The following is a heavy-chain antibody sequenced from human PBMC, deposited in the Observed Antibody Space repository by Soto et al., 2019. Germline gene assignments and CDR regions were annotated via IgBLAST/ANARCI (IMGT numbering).Heavy chain of an antibody. Sequence: SETLSLTCTVSGGSISSYYWSWIRQPPGKGLEWIGYIYYRGSTNYNPSLKSRVTISVDTSKNQVSLKLSSVTAADTAVYYCARTGYSSGRYLDYWGQGTLVTVSS. CDR1: GGSISSYY. J-gene: IGHJ4*02. CDR3: ARTGYSSGRYLDY. V-gene: IGHV4-59*01. D-gene: IGHD6-19*01. CDR2: IYYRGST.